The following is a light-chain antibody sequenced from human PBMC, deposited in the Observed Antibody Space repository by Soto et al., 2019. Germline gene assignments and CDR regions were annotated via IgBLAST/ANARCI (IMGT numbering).Light chain of an antibody. CDR1: QGIRIY. Sequence: GARVTITCRASQGIRIYLAWYQQKPGKAPKLLIYAASTLQSGVPSRFSGSGSGTEFTLTISSLQPEDFATYYCQQLNRYPYTFGQGTKLEIK. CDR3: QQLNRYPYT. V-gene: IGKV1-9*01. J-gene: IGKJ2*01. CDR2: AAS.